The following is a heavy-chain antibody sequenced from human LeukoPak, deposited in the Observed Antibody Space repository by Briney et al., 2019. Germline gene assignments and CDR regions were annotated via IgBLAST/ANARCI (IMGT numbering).Heavy chain of an antibody. V-gene: IGHV4-39*07. Sequence: PSETLSLTCTVSGGSISSSSYYWGWIRQPPGKGLEWIGSIYYSGSTYYNPSLKSRVTISVDTSKNQFSLKLSPVTAADTAVYYCARTRGRDGYNYGYWGQGTLVTVSS. J-gene: IGHJ4*02. CDR1: GGSISSSSYY. CDR3: ARTRGRDGYNYGY. D-gene: IGHD5-24*01. CDR2: IYYSGST.